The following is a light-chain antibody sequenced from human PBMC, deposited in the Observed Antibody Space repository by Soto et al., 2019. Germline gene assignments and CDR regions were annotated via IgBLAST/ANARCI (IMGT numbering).Light chain of an antibody. Sequence: EIVMTQSPATLSVSPGERVTLSCRASQSVRSNLAWYQQKPGQAPRLLIYGASTRATGLPARFSGSGSGKDFTLTISSLKSEDFAVYYCQQYKTWPPITFGQVTRLEI. CDR3: QQYKTWPPIT. V-gene: IGKV3-15*01. CDR2: GAS. CDR1: QSVRSN. J-gene: IGKJ5*01.